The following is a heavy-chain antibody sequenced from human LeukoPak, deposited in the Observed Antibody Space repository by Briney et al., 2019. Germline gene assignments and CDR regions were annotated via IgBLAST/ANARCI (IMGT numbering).Heavy chain of an antibody. CDR1: GYTFTGYG. J-gene: IGHJ6*03. CDR3: ARDQREYWDYYYTDV. Sequence: ASVKVSCKASGYTFTGYGISWVRQAPGQGLEWLGWISTYNGNTHYAQKLQGRVTMTTDTSTTTAYMELRSLRSDDTAVYYCARDQREYWDYYYTDVWGKGTTVTISS. CDR2: ISTYNGNT. V-gene: IGHV1-18*01. D-gene: IGHD2-8*02.